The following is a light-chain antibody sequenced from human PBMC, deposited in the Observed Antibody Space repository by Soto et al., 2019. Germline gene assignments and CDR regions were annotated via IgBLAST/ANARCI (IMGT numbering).Light chain of an antibody. CDR2: NNN. V-gene: IGLV1-44*01. J-gene: IGLJ2*01. CDR1: NSNIGSKT. CDR3: AAWDDSLNGVV. Sequence: QSVLTQPPSASGTPGQRVTISCSGSNSNIGSKTVNWYQQLPGTAPKLLMYNNNQRPSGVPDRLSGSKSGTSASLAISGLQSEDEADYYCAAWDDSLNGVVFGGGTKVTVL.